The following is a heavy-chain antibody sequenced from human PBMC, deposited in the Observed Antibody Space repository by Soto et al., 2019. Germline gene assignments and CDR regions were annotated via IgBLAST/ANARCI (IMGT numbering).Heavy chain of an antibody. D-gene: IGHD3-16*01. J-gene: IGHJ5*02. V-gene: IGHV1-8*02. CDR2: INPNSGNT. Sequence: ASVKVSCKASGYTFTSYDINWVRQATGQGLEWMGWINPNSGNTGYAQKFQGRVTMTRNTSISTAFMELSSLRSEDTAVYYCARGGLGDRLLGPQNNWLDPWGQGTLVTVSS. CDR3: ARGGLGDRLLGPQNNWLDP. CDR1: GYTFTSYD.